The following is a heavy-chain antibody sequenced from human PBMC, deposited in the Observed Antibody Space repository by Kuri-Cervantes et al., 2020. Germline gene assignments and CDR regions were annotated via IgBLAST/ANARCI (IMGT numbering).Heavy chain of an antibody. CDR3: ARGRLGMRANWFDP. CDR1: GGSISSYY. V-gene: IGHV4-4*07. Sequence: SETLSLTCTVSGGSISSYYWSWIRQPAGKGLEWIGRIYTSGSTNYNPSLKRRVTISVDTSKNQFSLKLSSVTAADTAVYYCARGRLGMRANWFDPWGQGSLVTVSS. J-gene: IGHJ5*02. CDR2: IYTSGST. D-gene: IGHD7-27*01.